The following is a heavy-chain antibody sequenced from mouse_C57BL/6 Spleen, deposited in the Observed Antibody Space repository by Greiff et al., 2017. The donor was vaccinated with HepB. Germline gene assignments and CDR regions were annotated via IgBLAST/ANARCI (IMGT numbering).Heavy chain of an antibody. Sequence: QVQLKQPGAELVKPGASVKLSCKASGYTFTSYWMHWVKQRPGQGLEWIGMIHPNSGSTNYNEKFKSKATLTVDKSSSTAYMQLSSLTSEDSAVYYCFYYDYDGAMAMDYWGQGTSVTVSS. CDR1: GYTFTSYW. CDR3: FYYDYDGAMAMDY. J-gene: IGHJ4*01. D-gene: IGHD2-4*01. V-gene: IGHV1-64*01. CDR2: IHPNSGST.